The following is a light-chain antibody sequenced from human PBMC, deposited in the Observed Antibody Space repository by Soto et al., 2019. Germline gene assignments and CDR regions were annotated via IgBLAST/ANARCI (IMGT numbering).Light chain of an antibody. V-gene: IGLV2-14*01. CDR1: SSDVGGYNF. CDR3: SSYTSSSTLEV. Sequence: QSALTQPASVSGSPGQSITISCTGTSSDVGGYNFVSWYQQHPGKAPKLMISEVSNRPSGVSNRFSGSKSDNTASLTISGLQAEDEADYYCSSYTSSSTLEVFGGGTKVTVL. CDR2: EVS. J-gene: IGLJ3*02.